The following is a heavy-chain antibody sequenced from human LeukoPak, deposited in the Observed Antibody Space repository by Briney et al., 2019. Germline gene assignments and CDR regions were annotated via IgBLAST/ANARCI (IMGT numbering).Heavy chain of an antibody. D-gene: IGHD3-10*01. CDR2: INPNSGGT. V-gene: IGHV1-2*02. J-gene: IGHJ5*02. Sequence: GASVKVSCXASGYTFTGYYIHWVRQAHGQGLECMGWINPNSGGTNYAQKFQGRVTMTRDTSISTAYMELSRLRSDDTAVYYCARGGSGSYFSWLDPWGQGTLVTVSS. CDR1: GYTFTGYY. CDR3: ARGGSGSYFSWLDP.